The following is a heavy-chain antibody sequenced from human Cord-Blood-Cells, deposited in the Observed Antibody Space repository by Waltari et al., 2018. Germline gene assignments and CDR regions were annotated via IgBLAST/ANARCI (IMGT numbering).Heavy chain of an antibody. CDR1: GGSISSYY. CDR3: ARSAGYSSSWYYFDY. Sequence: QVQLQESGPGLVKPSETLSLTCTVSGGSISSYYWSWLRQPPGKGLEWIGYIYYSGSTNYNPSLKSRVTISVDTSKNQFSLKLSSVTAADTAVYYCARSAGYSSSWYYFDYWGQGTLVTVSS. CDR2: IYYSGST. J-gene: IGHJ4*02. V-gene: IGHV4-59*08. D-gene: IGHD6-13*01.